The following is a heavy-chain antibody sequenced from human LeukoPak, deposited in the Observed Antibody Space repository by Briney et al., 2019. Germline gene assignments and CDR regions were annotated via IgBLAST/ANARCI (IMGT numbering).Heavy chain of an antibody. D-gene: IGHD3-10*01. J-gene: IGHJ5*02. V-gene: IGHV1-2*02. CDR2: INPNSGGT. Sequence: GSVKVSCKASGYTFTGYYMHWVRQAPGQGLEWMGWINPNSGGTNYAQKFQGRVTMTRDTSISTAYMELSRLRSDDTAVYYCARGASYGSGPNWFDPWGQGTLVTVSS. CDR3: ARGASYGSGPNWFDP. CDR1: GYTFTGYY.